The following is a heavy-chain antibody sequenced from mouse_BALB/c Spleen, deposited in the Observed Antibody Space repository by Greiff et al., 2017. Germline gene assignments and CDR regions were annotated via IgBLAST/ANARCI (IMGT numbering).Heavy chain of an antibody. J-gene: IGHJ4*01. CDR3: ARSDDYDDGGYAMDY. V-gene: IGHV1-31*01. Sequence: VQLQQSGPELVKPGASVKISCKASGYSFTGYYMHWVKQSHVKSLEWIGRINPYNGATSYNQNFKDKASLTVDKSSSTAYMELHSLTSEDSAVYYCARSDDYDDGGYAMDYWGQGTSVTVSS. D-gene: IGHD2-4*01. CDR2: INPYNGAT. CDR1: GYSFTGYY.